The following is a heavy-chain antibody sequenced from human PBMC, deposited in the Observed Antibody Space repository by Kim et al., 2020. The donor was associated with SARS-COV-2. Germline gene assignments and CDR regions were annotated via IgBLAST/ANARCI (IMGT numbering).Heavy chain of an antibody. J-gene: IGHJ3*02. CDR3: ARGGYDYIWGSYRRTFDAFDI. Sequence: FTISRDNAKNSLYLQMNSLRAEDTAVYYCARGGYDYIWGSYRRTFDAFDIWGQGTMVTVSS. D-gene: IGHD3-16*02. V-gene: IGHV3-11*06.